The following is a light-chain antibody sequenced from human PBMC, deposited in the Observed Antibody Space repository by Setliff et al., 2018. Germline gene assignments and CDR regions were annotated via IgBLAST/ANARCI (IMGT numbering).Light chain of an antibody. CDR2: GVS. CDR3: SSNIGSNNFDV. Sequence: QSVLTQPASVSGSPGQSITISCSGTSSDVGSYDLVSWYQQHPGKAPKLIIYGVSDRPSGVSNRFSGSKSGNTASLTISGLQTEDEADYYCSSNIGSNNFDVFGTGTKVTVL. J-gene: IGLJ1*01. CDR1: SSDVGSYDL. V-gene: IGLV2-14*03.